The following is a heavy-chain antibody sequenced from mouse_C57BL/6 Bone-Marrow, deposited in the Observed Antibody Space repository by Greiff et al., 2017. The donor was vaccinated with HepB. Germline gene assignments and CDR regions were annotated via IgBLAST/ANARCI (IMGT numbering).Heavy chain of an antibody. CDR3: AREGTGPFAY. D-gene: IGHD4-1*01. CDR2: ISDGGSYT. J-gene: IGHJ3*01. V-gene: IGHV5-4*01. CDR1: GFTFSSYA. Sequence: EVQGVESGGGLVKPGGSLKLSCAASGFTFSSYAMSWVRQTPEKRLEWVATISDGGSYTYYPDNVKGRFTISRDNAKNNLYPQMSHLKSEDTAMYYCAREGTGPFAYWGQGTLVTVSA.